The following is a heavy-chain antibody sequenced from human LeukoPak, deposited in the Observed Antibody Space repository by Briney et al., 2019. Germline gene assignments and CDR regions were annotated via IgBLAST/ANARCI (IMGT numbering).Heavy chain of an antibody. V-gene: IGHV4-59*01. D-gene: IGHD2-21*02. Sequence: NPSETLSLTRTVSGGSISSYYWSWIRQPPGKGLEWIGYIYYSESTNYNPSLKSRVTISVDTSKNQFSLKLSSVTAADTAVYYCARSPYCGGDCYLDYWGQGTLVTVSS. J-gene: IGHJ4*02. CDR1: GGSISSYY. CDR3: ARSPYCGGDCYLDY. CDR2: IYYSEST.